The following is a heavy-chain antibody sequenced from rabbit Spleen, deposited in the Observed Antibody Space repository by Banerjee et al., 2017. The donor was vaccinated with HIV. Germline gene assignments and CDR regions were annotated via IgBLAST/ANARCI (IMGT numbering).Heavy chain of an antibody. D-gene: IGHD4-2*01. CDR2: IRGDGLIT. CDR3: GRGGGAGADL. J-gene: IGHJ3*01. Sequence: EQLEESGGDLVKPEGSLTLTCTASGFSLSSNYWISWVRQAPGKGLEWIARIRGDGLITAYATWAKGQFTVSKTSPTSVTLQATSLTVADTATYFCGRGGGAGADLWGQGTLVTVS. CDR1: GFSLSSNYW. V-gene: IGHV1S45*01.